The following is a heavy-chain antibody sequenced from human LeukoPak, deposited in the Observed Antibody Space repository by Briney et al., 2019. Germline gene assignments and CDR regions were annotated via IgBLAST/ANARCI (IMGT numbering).Heavy chain of an antibody. CDR3: ARARYCSGGSCCLDY. V-gene: IGHV4-59*01. CDR2: NYYSGST. D-gene: IGHD2-15*01. J-gene: IGHJ4*02. Sequence: SETLSLTCTVSGGSISSYYWSWIRQPPGKGLEWIGYNYYSGSTNYNPSLKSRVTISVDTSKNQFSLKLSSVTAADTAVYYCARARYCSGGSCCLDYWGQGTLVTVSS. CDR1: GGSISSYY.